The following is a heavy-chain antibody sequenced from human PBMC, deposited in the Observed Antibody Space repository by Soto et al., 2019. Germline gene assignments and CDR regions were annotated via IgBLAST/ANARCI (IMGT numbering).Heavy chain of an antibody. D-gene: IGHD6-19*01. CDR1: GSSIINSE. Sequence: QVPLQESGPRLVKPSETLSLTRSVSGSSIINSEWGWVRQPPGQTLEWIGYIYPNGDTNYSPSLKSRVAISVDTSNNQLSLKLTSVTATDTAVYFCARVTAGTEYFDLWGQGTVVSVSS. V-gene: IGHV4-4*08. CDR3: ARVTAGTEYFDL. J-gene: IGHJ3*01. CDR2: IYPNGDT.